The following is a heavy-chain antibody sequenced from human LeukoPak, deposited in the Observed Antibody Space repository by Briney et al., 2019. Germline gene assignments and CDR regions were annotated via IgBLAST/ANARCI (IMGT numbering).Heavy chain of an antibody. Sequence: GASVKVSCKASGYTFTSYYMHWVRQAPGQGLEWMGIINPSGGSTSYAQKFQGRVTMTRDTSTSTVYTELSSLRSEDTAVYYCARDGYTDAFDIWGQGTMVTVSS. J-gene: IGHJ3*02. CDR3: ARDGYTDAFDI. V-gene: IGHV1-46*01. CDR2: INPSGGST. D-gene: IGHD6-13*01. CDR1: GYTFTSYY.